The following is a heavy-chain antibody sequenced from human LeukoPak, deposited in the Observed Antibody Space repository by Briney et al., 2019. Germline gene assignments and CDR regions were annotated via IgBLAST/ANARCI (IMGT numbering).Heavy chain of an antibody. J-gene: IGHJ4*02. V-gene: IGHV3-33*01. CDR3: AREGVGATALQNYFDY. Sequence: PGTSLRLSCAASGFTFSSSGMHWVRQGPGKGLEWVAVIWYDGSNKYYADSVKGRFTISRDNYKNTLYLQMNSLRAEDTAVYYCAREGVGATALQNYFDYWGQGILVTVSS. D-gene: IGHD1-26*01. CDR2: IWYDGSNK. CDR1: GFTFSSSG.